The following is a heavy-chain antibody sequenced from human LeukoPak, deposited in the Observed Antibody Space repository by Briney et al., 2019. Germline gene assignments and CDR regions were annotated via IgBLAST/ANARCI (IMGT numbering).Heavy chain of an antibody. D-gene: IGHD6-13*01. Sequence: GGSLRLSCAASGFTFSSYEMNWVRQAPGKGLEWVSYISSSGSTIYYADSVKGRFTISRDNSKNTLYLQMNSLRAEDTAVYYCAKVMGSSWTIGAGYFDYWGQGTLVTVSS. CDR2: ISSSGSTI. V-gene: IGHV3-48*03. CDR1: GFTFSSYE. J-gene: IGHJ4*02. CDR3: AKVMGSSWTIGAGYFDY.